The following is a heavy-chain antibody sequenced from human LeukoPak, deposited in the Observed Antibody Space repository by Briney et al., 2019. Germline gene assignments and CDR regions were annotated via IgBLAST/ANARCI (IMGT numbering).Heavy chain of an antibody. D-gene: IGHD3-16*01. J-gene: IGHJ4*02. CDR3: TRQRRGTYYAFDS. V-gene: IGHV3-11*01. CDR1: GFSISDYY. CDR2: ITSGGAST. Sequence: GGSLRLSCDTSGFSISDYYMSWIRQSPGKGLEWISYITSGGASTNYADSVKGRFTISRDKAKNSVALQLNSLRAEDTAVYYCTRQRRGTYYAFDSWGQGTLVTVSS.